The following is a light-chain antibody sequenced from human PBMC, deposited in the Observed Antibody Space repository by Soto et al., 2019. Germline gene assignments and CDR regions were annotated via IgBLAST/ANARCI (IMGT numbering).Light chain of an antibody. CDR2: GAS. CDR3: QQYSASPPT. J-gene: IGKJ4*01. V-gene: IGKV3-20*01. CDR1: QSVRSSH. Sequence: EIVLTQSPGTLSLSPGERATLSCRASQSVRSSHLAWYQQKPGQAPRLLIYGASSRATGIPDRFSGSGSGTDFTLTISRLEPEDFEVYYCQQYSASPPTFGGGTKVDIK.